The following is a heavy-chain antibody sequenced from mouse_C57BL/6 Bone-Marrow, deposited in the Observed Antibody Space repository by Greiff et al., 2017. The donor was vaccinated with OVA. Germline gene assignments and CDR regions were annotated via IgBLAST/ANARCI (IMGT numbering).Heavy chain of an antibody. CDR1: GYTFTSYW. CDR2: IDPSDSYT. CDR3: AVYDYAWFAY. V-gene: IGHV1-50*01. J-gene: IGHJ3*01. Sequence: QVQLKESGAELVKPGASVKLSCKASGYTFTSYWMQWVKQRPGQGLEWIGEIDPSDSYTNYNQKFKGKATLTVDTSSSTAYMQLSSLTSEDSAVYYCAVYDYAWFAYWGQGTLVTVSA. D-gene: IGHD2-4*01.